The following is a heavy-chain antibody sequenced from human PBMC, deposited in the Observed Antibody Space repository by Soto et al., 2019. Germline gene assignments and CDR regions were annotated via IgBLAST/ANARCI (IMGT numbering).Heavy chain of an antibody. V-gene: IGHV4-59*01. Sequence: LSVTWSVSGGSIRSYYWSWIRQPPGKGLEWIGYIYSSGTTNYNPSLQSRVTISGDTSKKQISLNLRSVTAAETAIYYCARSESTISGPLTWGKVPDIWPQGTNVTVS. CDR1: GGSIRSYY. CDR3: ARSESTISGPLTWGKVPDI. CDR2: IYSSGTT. J-gene: IGHJ3*02. D-gene: IGHD3-3*01.